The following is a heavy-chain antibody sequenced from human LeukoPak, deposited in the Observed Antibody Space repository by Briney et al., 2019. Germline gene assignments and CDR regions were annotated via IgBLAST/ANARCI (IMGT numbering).Heavy chain of an antibody. CDR2: IYYSGST. Sequence: PSETLSLTCTVSGGSIRSDTYYWGWIRQPPGKGLEWIGSIYYSGSTYYNPSLKSRVTISVDTSKNQFSLRLSSVTAADTAVYYCARAPPYQLPECAFDIWGQGTMVTVSS. J-gene: IGHJ3*02. CDR3: ARAPPYQLPECAFDI. CDR1: GGSIRSDTYY. D-gene: IGHD2-2*01. V-gene: IGHV4-39*07.